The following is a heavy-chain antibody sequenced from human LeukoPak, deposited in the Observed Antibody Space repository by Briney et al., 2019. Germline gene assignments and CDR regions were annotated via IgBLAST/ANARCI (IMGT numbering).Heavy chain of an antibody. V-gene: IGHV4-38-2*01. CDR3: ARHPKKDAAFDI. CDR1: GYSISSGYY. CDR2: IYHSGST. D-gene: IGHD5-24*01. J-gene: IGHJ3*02. Sequence: PSETLSLTCAVSGYSISSGYYWGWIRPPPGKGLEWIGSIYHSGSTYYNPSLKSRVTISVDTSKNQFSLKLSSVTAADTAVYYCARHPKKDAAFDIWGQGTMVTVSS.